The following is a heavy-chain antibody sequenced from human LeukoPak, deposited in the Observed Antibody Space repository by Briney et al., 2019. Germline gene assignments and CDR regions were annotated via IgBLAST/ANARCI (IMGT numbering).Heavy chain of an antibody. CDR2: ISVYNGNT. V-gene: IGHV1-18*01. J-gene: IGHJ4*02. CDR1: GYTFTSYG. CDR3: ARVPLAYCGGDCPPYYFDY. Sequence: GASVKVSCKASGYTFTSYGISWVRQAPGQGLEWMGWISVYNGNTKYAQKLQGRVTMTTDTSTSTAYMELRSLRSDDTAVYYCARVPLAYCGGDCPPYYFDYWGQGTLVTVSS. D-gene: IGHD2-21*02.